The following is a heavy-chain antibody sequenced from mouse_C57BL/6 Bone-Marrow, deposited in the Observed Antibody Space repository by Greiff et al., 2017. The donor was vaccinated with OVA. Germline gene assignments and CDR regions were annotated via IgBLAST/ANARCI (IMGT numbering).Heavy chain of an antibody. J-gene: IGHJ2*01. V-gene: IGHV1-63*01. D-gene: IGHD4-1*01. CDR1: GYTFTNYW. Sequence: VQLQQSGAELVRPGTSVKMSCKASGYTFTNYWIGWAKQRPGHGLEWIGDIYPGGGYTNYTENFKGKATLTADKSSSTAYMQFSSLTSEDSAIYYCARSRSNSFFDYWGQGTTLTVSS. CDR3: ARSRSNSFFDY. CDR2: IYPGGGYT.